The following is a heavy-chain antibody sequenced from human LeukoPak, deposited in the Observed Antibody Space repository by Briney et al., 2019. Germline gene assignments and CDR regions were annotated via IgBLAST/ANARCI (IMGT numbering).Heavy chain of an antibody. CDR1: GFTFNSYS. V-gene: IGHV3-23*01. D-gene: IGHD6-19*01. CDR2: IIGSGGST. Sequence: PGGSLRLSCAASGFTFNSYSMNWVRQAPGKGLKWVSAIIGSGGSTYYADSVKGRFTISRDNSKNTLYLQMNSLRAEDTAVYYCATSTNSSGWSKWGNYFDYWGQGTLVTVSS. CDR3: ATSTNSSGWSKWGNYFDY. J-gene: IGHJ4*02.